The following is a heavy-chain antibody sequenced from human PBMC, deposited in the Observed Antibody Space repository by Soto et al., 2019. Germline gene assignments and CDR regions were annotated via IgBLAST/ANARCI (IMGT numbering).Heavy chain of an antibody. Sequence: QVQLVQSGAEMKKPGSSVKVSCQSSGGTFNTYAMNWVRQDPGQGPEWMGDISRMFGAANYAPKFQGRVTITADESTGTSYMQLSSLTSEDTALYFCAREVQVHTPAFVYWGQGTLVTVSS. CDR2: ISRMFGAA. D-gene: IGHD3-10*01. CDR3: AREVQVHTPAFVY. CDR1: GGTFNTYA. J-gene: IGHJ4*02. V-gene: IGHV1-69*19.